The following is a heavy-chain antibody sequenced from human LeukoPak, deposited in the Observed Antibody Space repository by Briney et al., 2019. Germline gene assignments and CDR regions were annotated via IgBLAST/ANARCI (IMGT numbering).Heavy chain of an antibody. Sequence: PPGRSLRLSCAASGFTFDDYAMHWVRQAPGKGLEWVSGISWNSGSIGYADSVKGRLTISRDNAKNSLYLQMNSLRAEDMALYYCAKDTGSGSYHYFDYWGQGTLVTVSS. CDR3: AKDTGSGSYHYFDY. CDR1: GFTFDDYA. D-gene: IGHD1-26*01. J-gene: IGHJ4*02. CDR2: ISWNSGSI. V-gene: IGHV3-9*03.